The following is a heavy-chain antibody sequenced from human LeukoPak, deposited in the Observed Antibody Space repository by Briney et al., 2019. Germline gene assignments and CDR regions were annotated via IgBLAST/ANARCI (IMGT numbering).Heavy chain of an antibody. J-gene: IGHJ3*02. CDR1: GGTFSSYA. CDR2: INPNSGGT. V-gene: IGHV1-2*04. Sequence: GASVKVSCKASGGTFSSYAISWVRQAPGQGLEWMGWINPNSGGTNYAQKFQGWVTMTRDTSISTAYMELSRLRSDDTAVYYCARGYSSSWYRAFDIWGQGTMVTVSS. D-gene: IGHD6-13*01. CDR3: ARGYSSSWYRAFDI.